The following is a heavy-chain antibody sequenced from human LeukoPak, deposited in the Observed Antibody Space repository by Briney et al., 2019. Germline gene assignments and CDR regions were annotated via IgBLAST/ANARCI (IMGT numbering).Heavy chain of an antibody. D-gene: IGHD2-2*02. CDR2: ISSGSTI. CDR3: TRGCSSTSCYTSSPGY. J-gene: IGHJ4*02. Sequence: GGSLRLSCAASGFTFSSYSMNWVRQAPGKGLEWVSYISSGSTIYYADSVKGRFTISRDNAKNSLYLQMNSLRAEDTAVYYCTRGCSSTSCYTSSPGYWGQGTLVTVSS. CDR1: GFTFSSYS. V-gene: IGHV3-48*04.